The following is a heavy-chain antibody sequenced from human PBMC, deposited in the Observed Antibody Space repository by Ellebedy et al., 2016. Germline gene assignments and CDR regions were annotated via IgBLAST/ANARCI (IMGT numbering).Heavy chain of an antibody. CDR3: ARAGVWFGELWFDS. D-gene: IGHD3-10*01. V-gene: IGHV4-59*01. J-gene: IGHJ5*01. CDR1: NGSISYNY. CDR2: IYYTGNT. Sequence: SETLSLTCTVSNGSISYNYWHWIRQPPGKGLEWIGYIYYTGNTNYNPSLKSRVTISVDTSKSQFSLKLSSVTAADTAVYYCARAGVWFGELWFDSWGQGTLVTVSS.